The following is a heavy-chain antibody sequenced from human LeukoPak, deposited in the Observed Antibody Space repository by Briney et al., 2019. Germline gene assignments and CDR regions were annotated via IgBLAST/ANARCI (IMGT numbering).Heavy chain of an antibody. V-gene: IGHV1-3*01. CDR1: GYTFTSYA. Sequence: ASVKVSCKASGYTFTSYAMHWVRQAPGQRLEWMGWINAGNDNTKYSQEFQGRVTITRDTSVSTAYMELNSLRSEDTAVYYCARDLGYCTGGTCYPNWFDPWGQGTLVTVSS. J-gene: IGHJ5*02. CDR2: INAGNDNT. CDR3: ARDLGYCTGGTCYPNWFDP. D-gene: IGHD2-15*01.